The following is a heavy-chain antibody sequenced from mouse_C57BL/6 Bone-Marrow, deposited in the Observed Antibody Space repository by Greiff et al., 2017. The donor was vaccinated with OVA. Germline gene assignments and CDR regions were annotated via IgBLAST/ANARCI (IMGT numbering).Heavy chain of an antibody. CDR2: IYPSDSET. V-gene: IGHV1-61*01. Sequence: VQLQQPGAELVRPVSSVKLSCKASGYTFTSYWMDWVKQRPGQGLEWIGNIYPSDSETHYNQKFKDKATLTVDKSSSTAYMQLSSLTSEDSAVYYCARSGEGAYWGQGTLVTVSA. CDR3: ARSGEGAY. J-gene: IGHJ3*01. CDR1: GYTFTSYW.